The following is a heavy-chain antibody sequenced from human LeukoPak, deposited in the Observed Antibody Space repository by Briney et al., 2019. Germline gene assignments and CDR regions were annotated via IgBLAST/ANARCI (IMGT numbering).Heavy chain of an antibody. CDR3: ARVAEIQLWLRSAFDY. V-gene: IGHV3-48*02. CDR2: ISTGSSTI. Sequence: PGGSLRLSCAASGFSFSYYSMNWVRQAPGKGLEWVSFISTGSSTIYYADSVKGRFTISRDNAKNSLYLQMNSLRDDNTAVYYCARVAEIQLWLRSAFDYWGQGTLVTVSS. CDR1: GFSFSYYS. D-gene: IGHD5-18*01. J-gene: IGHJ4*02.